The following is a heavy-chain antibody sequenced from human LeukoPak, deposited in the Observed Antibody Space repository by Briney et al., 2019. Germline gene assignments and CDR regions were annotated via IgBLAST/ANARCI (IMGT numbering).Heavy chain of an antibody. CDR2: ISSDGGST. CDR1: GFTFSSYA. Sequence: AGGSLRLSCEASGFTFSSYAMHWVRQAPGKGLEYVSAISSDGGSTYYANSVKGRFTISRDNSKNTLYLQMDSLRVEDMAVYYCARGSPTIVVVPVAIGEWFFDYWGQGTLVTVSS. J-gene: IGHJ4*02. CDR3: ARGSPTIVVVPVAIGEWFFDY. D-gene: IGHD2-2*01. V-gene: IGHV3-64*01.